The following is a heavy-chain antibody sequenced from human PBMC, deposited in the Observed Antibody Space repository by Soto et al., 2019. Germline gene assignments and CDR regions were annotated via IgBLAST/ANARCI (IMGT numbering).Heavy chain of an antibody. CDR3: ARHRIAAGLELYYYYYYIDV. D-gene: IGHD6-6*01. J-gene: IGHJ6*03. CDR1: GGSISSYY. V-gene: IGHV4-59*08. Sequence: TLSLTCTVSGGSISSYYWSWIRQPPGKGLEWIGYIYYSGSTNYNPSLKSRVTISVDTSKNQFSLKLSSVTAADTAVYYCARHRIAAGLELYYYYYYIDVWGKGTKVTVSS. CDR2: IYYSGST.